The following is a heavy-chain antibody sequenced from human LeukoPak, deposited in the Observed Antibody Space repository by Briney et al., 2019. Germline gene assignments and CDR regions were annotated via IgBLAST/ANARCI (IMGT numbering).Heavy chain of an antibody. D-gene: IGHD4-11*01. CDR2: ISSVSSYI. CDR3: ARGSNYDSYYYFMDV. Sequence: PGGSLRLSCAASGFTFRRYSMNWVRQAPGKGLEWVSSISSVSSYIYYADSVKGRFTISRGNTEDSLYLQMNSLRAEDTAVYYCARGSNYDSYYYFMDVWGKGTTVTVS. V-gene: IGHV3-21*01. CDR1: GFTFRRYS. J-gene: IGHJ6*03.